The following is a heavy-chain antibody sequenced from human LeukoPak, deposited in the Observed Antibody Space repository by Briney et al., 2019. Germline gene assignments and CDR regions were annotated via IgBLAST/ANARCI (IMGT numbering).Heavy chain of an antibody. V-gene: IGHV4-61*02. CDR3: ARVRHRYYYDRSSYGRDV. CDR2: IYTSGST. J-gene: IGHJ6*02. CDR1: GGSISSGSYY. Sequence: SETLSLTCTVSGGSISSGSYYWSWIRQPAGKGLEWIGRIYTSGSTNYNPSLKSRVTISVDTSKHQFSLKLSSVTAADTAVYYCARVRHRYYYDRSSYGRDVGGQGTRV. D-gene: IGHD3-10*02.